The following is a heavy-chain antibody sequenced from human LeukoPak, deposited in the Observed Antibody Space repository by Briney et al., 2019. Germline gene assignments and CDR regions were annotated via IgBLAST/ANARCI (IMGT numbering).Heavy chain of an antibody. V-gene: IGHV3-33*06. CDR3: AKGSRETDFDY. CDR2: IWHDGSEK. D-gene: IGHD1-26*01. J-gene: IGHJ4*02. Sequence: PGGSLRLSCVASGFAFSSYGMHWAGQVQARGRGWVAVIWHDGSEKFYADSVRGRFTISRDNSKNTLFLQMNSLRAEDTAVYYCAKGSRETDFDYWGQGTLLTVSS. CDR1: GFAFSSYG.